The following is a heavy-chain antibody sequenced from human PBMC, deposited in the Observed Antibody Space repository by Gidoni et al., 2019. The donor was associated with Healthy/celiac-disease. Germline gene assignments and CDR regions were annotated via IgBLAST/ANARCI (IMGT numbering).Heavy chain of an antibody. CDR1: GGSISRGGYY. CDR3: ARTGHTSSSQVYYYYYMDV. CDR2: IYYSGST. Sequence: QVQLQESGPGLVKPSQTLSLTCTVSGGSISRGGYYWSWIRQNPGKGLEWMGYIYYSGSTYHNPSLKSRVTIPVATSKNQFSLKLSSVTAADTAVYYCARTGHTSSSQVYYYYYMDVWGKGTTVTVSS. D-gene: IGHD6-6*01. V-gene: IGHV4-31*03. J-gene: IGHJ6*03.